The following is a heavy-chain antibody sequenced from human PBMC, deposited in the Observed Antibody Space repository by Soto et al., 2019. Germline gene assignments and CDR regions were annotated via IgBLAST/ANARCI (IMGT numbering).Heavy chain of an antibody. V-gene: IGHV1-2*02. CDR1: GYTFTGYY. CDR2: INPNSGGT. D-gene: IGHD3-10*01. J-gene: IGHJ4*02. Sequence: ASVKVSCKASGYTFTGYYMHWVRQAPGQGLEWMGWINPNSGGTNYAQKFQGGVTMTRDTSISAAYMELSRLRSDDTAVYYCARDDIWFGEFIDYWGQGTLVTVPS. CDR3: ARDDIWFGEFIDY.